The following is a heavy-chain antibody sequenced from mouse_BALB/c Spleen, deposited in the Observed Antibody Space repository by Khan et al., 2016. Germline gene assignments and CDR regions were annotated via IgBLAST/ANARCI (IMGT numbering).Heavy chain of an antibody. CDR3: ASMEGHCVG. D-gene: IGHD1-1*02. Sequence: VQLQQSGPDLVKPGASVNISCKASGYSFTGYYMHWVKESHGKSLEWIGRVNPNNGGTSYNQKFKGKAILTVDKSSSIAYMELRSLTSEDSAVYYCASMEGHCVGWGQGTTLTVSS. CDR2: VNPNNGGT. J-gene: IGHJ2*01. V-gene: IGHV1-26*01. CDR1: GYSFTGYY.